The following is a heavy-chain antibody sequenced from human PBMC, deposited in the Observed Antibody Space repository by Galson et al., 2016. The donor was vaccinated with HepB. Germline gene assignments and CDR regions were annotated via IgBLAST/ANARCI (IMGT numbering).Heavy chain of an antibody. J-gene: IGHJ4*02. Sequence: SLRLSCAASGFTFSNAWMSWVRQGPGKGLESVAFIWYDGSNKYYADSVKGRFTISRDNSKNTLYLQMNSLRAEDTAVYYCAREDPNIAVAALDYWGQGTLVTVSS. V-gene: IGHV3-33*08. CDR2: IWYDGSNK. D-gene: IGHD6-19*01. CDR3: AREDPNIAVAALDY. CDR1: GFTFSNAW.